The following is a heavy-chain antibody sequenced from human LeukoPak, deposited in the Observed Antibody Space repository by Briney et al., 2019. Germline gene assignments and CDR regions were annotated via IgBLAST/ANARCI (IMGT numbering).Heavy chain of an antibody. D-gene: IGHD4-17*01. CDR1: GFTFDDYA. Sequence: GGSLRLSCAASGFTFDDYAMHWVRQAPGKGLEWVSGISWNSGSIGYADPVKGRFTISRDNAKNSLYLQMNSLRAEDTALYYCAKAMLDMTTVTSFYYWGQGTLVTVSS. CDR2: ISWNSGSI. J-gene: IGHJ4*02. CDR3: AKAMLDMTTVTSFYY. V-gene: IGHV3-9*01.